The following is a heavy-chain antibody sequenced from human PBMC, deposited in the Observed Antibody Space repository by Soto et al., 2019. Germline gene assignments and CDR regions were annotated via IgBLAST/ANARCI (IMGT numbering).Heavy chain of an antibody. CDR2: ISSNGGST. CDR3: VRAYSSSWYAPAGAAFDI. CDR1: EFTFSSYA. D-gene: IGHD6-13*01. J-gene: IGHJ3*02. V-gene: IGHV3-64D*06. Sequence: PWGSLRLSCSASEFTFSSYAMHWVRQAPGKGLEYVSAISSNGGSTYYADSVKGRFTISRDNSKNTLYLQMSSLRAEDTAVYYCVRAYSSSWYAPAGAAFDIWGQGTMVTVSS.